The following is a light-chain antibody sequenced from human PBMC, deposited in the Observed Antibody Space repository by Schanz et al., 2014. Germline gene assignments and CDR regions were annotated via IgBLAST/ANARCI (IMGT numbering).Light chain of an antibody. Sequence: EIVLTQSPGTLSLSPGERATLSCRASQSVSSNLAWYQQKPGQAPRLLIYGASTRAPGIPARFSGSGSGTEFTLTISSLEPEDFAVYYCQQRSNWPPNTFGQGTKLEIK. CDR2: GAS. J-gene: IGKJ2*01. V-gene: IGKV3-11*01. CDR3: QQRSNWPPNT. CDR1: QSVSSN.